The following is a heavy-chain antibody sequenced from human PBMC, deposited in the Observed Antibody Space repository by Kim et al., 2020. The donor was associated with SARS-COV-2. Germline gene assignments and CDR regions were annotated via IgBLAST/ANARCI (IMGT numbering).Heavy chain of an antibody. Sequence: GGSLRLSCAASGFTFSSYAMSWVRQAPGKGLEWVSAISGSGGSTYYADAVKGRFTISRDNTKNTLYLEMNILRYEHTAVYYCAKVPRSEPYCTNGVCSFTNYGMDVWGQGTTVTVSS. CDR1: GFTFSSYA. V-gene: IGHV3-23*01. J-gene: IGHJ6*02. CDR3: AKVPRSEPYCTNGVCSFTNYGMDV. CDR2: ISGSGGST. D-gene: IGHD2-8*01.